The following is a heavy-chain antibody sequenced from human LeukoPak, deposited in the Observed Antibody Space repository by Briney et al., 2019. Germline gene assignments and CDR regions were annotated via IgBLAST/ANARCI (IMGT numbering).Heavy chain of an antibody. D-gene: IGHD3-3*01. CDR2: MNPNSGNT. J-gene: IGHJ4*02. Sequence: GASVKVSCKASGYTFTSYDINWVRRATGQGLEWMGWMNPNSGNTGYAQKFQGRVTMTRNTSISTAYMELSSLSSEDTAVYYCARDLAASQRLGPDWSGYYTPFDYWGQGTLVTVSS. V-gene: IGHV1-8*01. CDR3: ARDLAASQRLGPDWSGYYTPFDY. CDR1: GYTFTSYD.